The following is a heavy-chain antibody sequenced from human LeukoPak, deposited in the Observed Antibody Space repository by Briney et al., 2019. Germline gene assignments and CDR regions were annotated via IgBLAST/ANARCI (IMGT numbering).Heavy chain of an antibody. D-gene: IGHD4-17*01. Sequence: PGGSLRLSCAASGFTVSGNYMSWVRQAPGKGLEWVSVIYSGGDTYSADSGKGRFTISRDNSKNTVYLQMNSLRAEDTAGYYCAREGGGDYGDYLRYWGQGTLVTVSS. V-gene: IGHV3-53*01. CDR3: AREGGGDYGDYLRY. J-gene: IGHJ4*02. CDR2: IYSGGDT. CDR1: GFTVSGNY.